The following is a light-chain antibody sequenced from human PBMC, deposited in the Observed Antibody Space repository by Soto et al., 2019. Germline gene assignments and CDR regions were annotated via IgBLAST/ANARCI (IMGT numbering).Light chain of an antibody. Sequence: IQMTQSPSTLSASVGDRVTITCRASQSIDTWLAWHQQMPGKAPKLLISKASNLESGVPSRFSGSGSGTEFTLTINSLQPDDFATYYCQQYNSYRAFGQGTKVDIK. CDR2: KAS. CDR1: QSIDTW. CDR3: QQYNSYRA. J-gene: IGKJ1*01. V-gene: IGKV1-5*03.